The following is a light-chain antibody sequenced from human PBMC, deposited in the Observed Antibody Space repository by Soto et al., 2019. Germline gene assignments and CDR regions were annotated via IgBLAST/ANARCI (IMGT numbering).Light chain of an antibody. V-gene: IGKV1-9*01. J-gene: IGKJ2*01. Sequence: IQLTQSPSSLSASVGDRVTITCRASQGISSYLAWYQQKPGKAPKLLIYAASTLQSGVPSRFSGSGSGTDFTLTISSLQPEDFATYYCQQYGGSPPVYTFGQGTKLEIK. CDR3: QQYGGSPPVYT. CDR2: AAS. CDR1: QGISSY.